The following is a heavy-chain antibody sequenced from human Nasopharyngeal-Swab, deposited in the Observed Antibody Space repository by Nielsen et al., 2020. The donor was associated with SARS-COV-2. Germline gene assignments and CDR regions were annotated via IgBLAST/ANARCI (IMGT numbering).Heavy chain of an antibody. CDR1: GFTFSSYG. D-gene: IGHD3-9*01. V-gene: IGHV3-30*03. CDR2: ISYDGSNK. CDR3: TRDQRTFDWPPMDV. J-gene: IGHJ6*02. Sequence: GESLKISCAASGFTFSSYGMHWVRQAPGKGLEWVAVISYDGSNKYYADSVKGRFTISRDNTKNTLSLQMNSLRAEDTGIYYCTRDQRTFDWPPMDVWGQGTTVTVSS.